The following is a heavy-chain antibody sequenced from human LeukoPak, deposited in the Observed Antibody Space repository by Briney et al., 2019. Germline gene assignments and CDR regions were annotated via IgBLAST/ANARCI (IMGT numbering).Heavy chain of an antibody. CDR2: IYYSGST. CDR3: ARLASGDY. J-gene: IGHJ4*02. V-gene: IGHV4-39*01. Sequence: PSETLSLTCTVSGCSISSSSYYWGWIRQPPGKGLEWIGSIYYSGSTYYNPSLKSRVTISVDTSKNQFSLKLSSVTAADTAVYYCARLASGDYWGQGTLVTVSS. CDR1: GCSISSSSYY.